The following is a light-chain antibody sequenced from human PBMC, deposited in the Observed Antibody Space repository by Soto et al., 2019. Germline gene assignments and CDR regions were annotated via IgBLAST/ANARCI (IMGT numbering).Light chain of an antibody. CDR2: SAS. Sequence: DIQMTQSPSSLSASVGDKVTITCRASQGFSNYLAWYQQKPGKVPTLLIYSASTLQSGVPSRFSGSGSGTAFTPTISSLQPEDVATYYCQRYDSAPWTFGQGTKVEIK. CDR3: QRYDSAPWT. J-gene: IGKJ1*01. V-gene: IGKV1-27*01. CDR1: QGFSNY.